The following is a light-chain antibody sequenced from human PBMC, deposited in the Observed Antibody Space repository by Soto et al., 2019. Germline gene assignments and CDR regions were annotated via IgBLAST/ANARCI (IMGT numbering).Light chain of an antibody. CDR2: GGS. CDR1: RSVDTF. Sequence: DIQMTQSPSSLSASVGDRVTITCRAGRSVDTFLNWYQQRPGKAPKLLIYGGSSLLSGVPSRFSGGGSGTDFTLTISSLQPEDFATYFCQQTFSTPQTFGQGTKVEIK. CDR3: QQTFSTPQT. V-gene: IGKV1-39*01. J-gene: IGKJ1*01.